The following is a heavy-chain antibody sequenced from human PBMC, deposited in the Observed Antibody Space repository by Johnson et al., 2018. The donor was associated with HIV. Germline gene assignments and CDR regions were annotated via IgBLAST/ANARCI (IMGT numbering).Heavy chain of an antibody. CDR1: GFTFSSYG. CDR3: AREGFVVLPAAMRLFAFDI. Sequence: QMLLVESGGGVVQPGRSLRLSCAASGFTFSSYGMHWVRQAPGKGLEWVAVIWYDGSNKYYADSVKGRFTISRDNSKNSLYLQMNSLRAEDTAVYYCAREGFVVLPAAMRLFAFDIWGQGTMVTVSS. CDR2: IWYDGSNK. D-gene: IGHD2-2*01. J-gene: IGHJ3*02. V-gene: IGHV3-33*01.